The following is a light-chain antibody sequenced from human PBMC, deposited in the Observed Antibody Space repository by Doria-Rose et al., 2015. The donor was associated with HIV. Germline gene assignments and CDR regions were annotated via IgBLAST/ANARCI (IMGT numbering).Light chain of an antibody. CDR1: QAFNTY. J-gene: IGKJ5*01. V-gene: IGKV1-16*02. CDR3: QQYKSYPIT. Sequence: YALSASVGDRVPIPWRASQAFNTYLAWFQQTPGKAPKSLIYAASSLQSGVPSKFRGSGSETDFTLTITSLQPEDFATYYCQQYKSYPITFGQGTRLEIK. CDR2: AAS.